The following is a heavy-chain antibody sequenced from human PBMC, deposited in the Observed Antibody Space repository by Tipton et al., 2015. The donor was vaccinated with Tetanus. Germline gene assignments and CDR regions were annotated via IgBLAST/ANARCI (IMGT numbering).Heavy chain of an antibody. J-gene: IGHJ3*02. Sequence: TLSLTCTVSGGSVSRSSHYWTWIRQPPGKGLEWIGYIYHSGLTNYNPSLKSRVAISIDTSKNQFSLNLSSVTAADTAVYYCARHVPPLVGLRLGEKTFDIWGQGTMVTVSS. CDR1: GGSVSRSSHY. CDR2: IYHSGLT. CDR3: ARHVPPLVGLRLGEKTFDI. V-gene: IGHV4-61*01. D-gene: IGHD3-16*01.